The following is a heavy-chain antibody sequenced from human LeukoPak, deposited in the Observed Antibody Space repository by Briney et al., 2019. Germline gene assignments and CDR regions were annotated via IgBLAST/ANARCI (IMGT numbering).Heavy chain of an antibody. Sequence: SGGSLRDSCAASGFSLSSYGLHWVRQAPGKGLEWVAVISYDGSNKYYADSVKGRFTISRDNSKNTLYLQMNSLRAEDTAVYYCAKDHEDTGSSNWFDHWGQGTLVTVSS. V-gene: IGHV3-30*18. J-gene: IGHJ5*02. D-gene: IGHD5-18*01. CDR3: AKDHEDTGSSNWFDH. CDR1: GFSLSSYG. CDR2: ISYDGSNK.